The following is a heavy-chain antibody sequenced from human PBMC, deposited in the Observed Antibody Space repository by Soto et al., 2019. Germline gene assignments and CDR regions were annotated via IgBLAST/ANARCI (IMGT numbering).Heavy chain of an antibody. V-gene: IGHV4-59*01. J-gene: IGHJ6*02. CDR3: ARGEDAFFYYGLDV. CDR2: IYYSGST. CDR1: GGSISSYY. Sequence: SETLSLTCTVSGGSISSYYWSWIRQPPGKGLEWIGYIYYSGSTNYNPSLKSRVTISVDTSKSQFSLKLTSVTAADTAVYYCARGEDAFFYYGLDVWGQGITVTVSS.